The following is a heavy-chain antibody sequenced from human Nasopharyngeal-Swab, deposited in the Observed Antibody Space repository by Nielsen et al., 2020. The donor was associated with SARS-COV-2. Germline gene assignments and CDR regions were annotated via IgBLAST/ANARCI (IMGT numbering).Heavy chain of an antibody. CDR1: GGSISSYC. V-gene: IGHV4-59*01. J-gene: IGHJ4*02. CDR2: IYYSGST. D-gene: IGHD5-12*01. Sequence: SETLSLTCTVSGGSISSYCWSWIRQPPGKGLEWIGYIYYSGSTNYNPSLKSRVTISVDTSKNQFSLKLSSVTAADTAVYYCARSRWLRGNFDYWGQGTLVTVSS. CDR3: ARSRWLRGNFDY.